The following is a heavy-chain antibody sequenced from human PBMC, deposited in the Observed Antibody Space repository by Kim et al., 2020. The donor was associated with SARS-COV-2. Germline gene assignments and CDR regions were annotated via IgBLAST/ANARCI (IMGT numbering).Heavy chain of an antibody. D-gene: IGHD3-9*01. CDR2: INHSGST. CDR3: ARGSGVVYFDWLYRGYYFDY. J-gene: IGHJ4*02. Sequence: SETLSLTCAVYGGSFSGYYWSWIRQPPGKGLEWIGEINHSGSTNYNPSLKSRVTISVDTSKNQFSLKLSSVTAADTAVYYCARGSGVVYFDWLYRGYYFDYWGQGTLVTVSS. V-gene: IGHV4-34*01. CDR1: GGSFSGYY.